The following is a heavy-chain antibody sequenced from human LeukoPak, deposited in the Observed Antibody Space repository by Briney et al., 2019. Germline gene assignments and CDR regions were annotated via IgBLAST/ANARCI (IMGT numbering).Heavy chain of an antibody. CDR2: VNHSGYT. CDR3: ARMPTGHDY. Sequence: SETLSLTCGVSGTSFTSYYWSWIRQTPGKGLEWIGEVNHSGYTNMNPPLKSRVTISVDTSKNQFSLMMTSVTAADTAVYFCARMPTGHDYWGQGTLVTVSS. D-gene: IGHD4-17*01. CDR1: GTSFTSYY. V-gene: IGHV4-34*01. J-gene: IGHJ4*02.